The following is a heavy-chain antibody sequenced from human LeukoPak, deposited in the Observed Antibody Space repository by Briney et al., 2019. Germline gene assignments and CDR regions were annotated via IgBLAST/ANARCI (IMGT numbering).Heavy chain of an antibody. V-gene: IGHV3-23*01. CDR1: GFTFSNYG. J-gene: IGHJ4*02. D-gene: IGHD3-10*01. Sequence: GGSLRLSCAASGFTFSNYGMSWVRQAPGKGLEWVSFISGRDSTYYTDSVRGRFTISRDKSKNTLYLQMNSLRAEDTAVYYCAKDQGLWFGELLFDFDYWGQGTLVTVSS. CDR3: AKDQGLWFGELLFDFDY. CDR2: ISGRDST.